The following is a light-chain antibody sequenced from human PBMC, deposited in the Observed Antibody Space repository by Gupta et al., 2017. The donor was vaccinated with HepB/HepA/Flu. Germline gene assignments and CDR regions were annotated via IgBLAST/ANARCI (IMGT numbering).Light chain of an antibody. CDR2: DVN. CDR1: SSDVGAYDF. Sequence: QSALTQPLSASGSPGQSVAISCTGPSSDVGAYDFVSWYQQHPGKAPKLMIHDVNKRPSGVPDRFSGSKSGNTASLTISGLQAEDEADYYCCSYAGTYTFYVFGTGTKVTVL. CDR3: CSYAGTYTFYV. J-gene: IGLJ1*01. V-gene: IGLV2-11*01.